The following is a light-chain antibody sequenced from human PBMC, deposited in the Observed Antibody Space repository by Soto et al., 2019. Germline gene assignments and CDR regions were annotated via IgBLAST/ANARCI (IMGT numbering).Light chain of an antibody. CDR3: SSYTSSSTLYV. Sequence: QSVLTQPASLSWSPGQCITISFTGTSNDIGAYNYVSWYQQHPGKAPKLMIYDVSNRPSGVSNRFSGSKSGNTASLTISGLQAEDEADYYCSSYTSSSTLYVFGTGTKVTVL. CDR2: DVS. J-gene: IGLJ1*01. V-gene: IGLV2-14*01. CDR1: SNDIGAYNY.